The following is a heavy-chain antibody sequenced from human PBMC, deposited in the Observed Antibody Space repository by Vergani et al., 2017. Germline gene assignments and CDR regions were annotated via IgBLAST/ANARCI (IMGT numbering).Heavy chain of an antibody. Sequence: QVQLVQSGAEVKKPGASVKVSCKASGYTFTGYYMHWVRQATGQGLEWMGWMNPNSGNTGYAQKFQGRVTMTRNTSISTAYMELSSLRSEDTAVYYCARSSSSWPSYYYYMDVWGKGTTVTVSS. CDR1: GYTFTGYY. D-gene: IGHD6-13*01. V-gene: IGHV1-8*02. CDR3: ARSSSSWPSYYYYMDV. CDR2: MNPNSGNT. J-gene: IGHJ6*03.